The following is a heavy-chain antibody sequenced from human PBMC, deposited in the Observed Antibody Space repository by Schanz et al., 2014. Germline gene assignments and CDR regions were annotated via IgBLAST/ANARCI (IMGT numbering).Heavy chain of an antibody. CDR3: ARELLESPLFDY. Sequence: EVQLVESGGGLVQPGGSLRLSCAASGFTVSNNYMSWVRQPPGKGLEWVSVLYNNGAAYYADSVKGRFTISRDNSKNTLYLQMNSLRAEDTAVYYCARELLESPLFDYWGQGTLVTVSS. CDR1: GFTVSNNY. J-gene: IGHJ4*02. V-gene: IGHV3-66*02. CDR2: LYNNGAA. D-gene: IGHD1-1*01.